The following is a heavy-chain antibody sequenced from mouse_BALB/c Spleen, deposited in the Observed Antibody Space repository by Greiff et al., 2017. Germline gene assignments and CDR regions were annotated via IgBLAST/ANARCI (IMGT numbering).Heavy chain of an antibody. CDR2: IYPGDGDT. CDR3: ARWTMENFVTDYAMDY. D-gene: IGHD1-2*01. V-gene: IGHV1-87*01. CDR1: GYTFTSYW. J-gene: IGHJ4*01. Sequence: QVQLQQSGAELARPGASVKLSCKASGYTFTSYWMQWVKQRPGQGLEWIGAIYPGDGDTRYTQKFRGKATLTADKSSSTAYMQLSSLASEDSAVYYCARWTMENFVTDYAMDYWGQGTSVTVSS.